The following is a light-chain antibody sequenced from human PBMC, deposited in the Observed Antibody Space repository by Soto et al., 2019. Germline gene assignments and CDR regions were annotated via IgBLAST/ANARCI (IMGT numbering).Light chain of an antibody. Sequence: DIQMTQSPSTLSASVGDRVTITCRASQIINSWLAWYQQEPGKAPKLLIYKASSLQSGVPSRFSGSGSRKEFTLTINSLQPDDFTTYFSQHYYSYPPWTFGQGTKVEIK. CDR2: KAS. CDR3: QHYYSYPPWT. J-gene: IGKJ1*01. CDR1: QIINSW. V-gene: IGKV1-5*03.